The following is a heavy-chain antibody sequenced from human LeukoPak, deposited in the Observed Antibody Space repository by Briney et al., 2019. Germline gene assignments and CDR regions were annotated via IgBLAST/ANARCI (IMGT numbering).Heavy chain of an antibody. J-gene: IGHJ3*02. CDR3: ARHGGESIVAMILHAFDI. CDR1: GGSISSYS. D-gene: IGHD5-12*01. Sequence: PSETLSLTCTVSGGSISSYSWSWIRQPPGKGLEWIGSMYYSGSTNYNPSLKSRVTMSVDTSKNQFSPRLSSVTAADTAVYYCARHGGESIVAMILHAFDIWGQGTMVTVSS. V-gene: IGHV4-59*08. CDR2: MYYSGST.